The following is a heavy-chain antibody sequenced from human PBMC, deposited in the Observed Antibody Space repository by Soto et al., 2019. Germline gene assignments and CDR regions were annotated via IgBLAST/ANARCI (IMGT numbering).Heavy chain of an antibody. Sequence: QVQLEESGGGLVKPGGSLRLSCEASGFTISDYYMTWIRQAPGKGLEWVSFISNSGSTIFYADSVKGRFTMSRDNAKASVYLQINSLRADDTAIYYCAREVIAGRFYSGMDVWGQGTTVTVSS. V-gene: IGHV3-11*01. CDR1: GFTISDYY. J-gene: IGHJ6*02. CDR3: AREVIAGRFYSGMDV. CDR2: ISNSGSTI. D-gene: IGHD6-6*01.